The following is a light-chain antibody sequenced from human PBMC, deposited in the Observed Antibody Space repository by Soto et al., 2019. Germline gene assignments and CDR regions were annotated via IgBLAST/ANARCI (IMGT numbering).Light chain of an antibody. J-gene: IGLJ2*01. CDR3: AAWDDSLNGVV. CDR1: SSNIGSNT. Sequence: QSVLTQPPSASGTPGQRVTISCSGSSSNIGSNTVNWYQQLPGTAPKLHIYRNNQQPSGVPNRFSASKSGTSASLAISGLQSEDEDDYYCAAWDDSLNGVVFGGGTKLTVL. V-gene: IGLV1-44*01. CDR2: RNN.